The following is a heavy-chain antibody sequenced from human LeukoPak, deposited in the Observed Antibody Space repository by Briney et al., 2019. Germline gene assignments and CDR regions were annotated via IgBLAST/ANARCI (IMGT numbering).Heavy chain of an antibody. Sequence: GASVKVSCKASGYTFINYGISWVRQAPGQGLEWMRWISVYSDNTDYAQKFQGRVTMTTDTSTSTAYMELRSLISDDTAVYYCARGPRLVGATARDHWGQGTLVTVSS. V-gene: IGHV1-18*01. CDR2: ISVYSDNT. CDR1: GYTFINYG. CDR3: ARGPRLVGATARDH. D-gene: IGHD1-26*01. J-gene: IGHJ4*02.